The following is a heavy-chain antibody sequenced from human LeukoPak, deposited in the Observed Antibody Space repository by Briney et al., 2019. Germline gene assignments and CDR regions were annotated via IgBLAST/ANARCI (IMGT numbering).Heavy chain of an antibody. CDR2: INHSGST. CDR3: ARGEAYSPDY. J-gene: IGHJ4*02. V-gene: IGHV4-39*07. CDR1: GGSISSGGYY. Sequence: SETLSLTCTVSGGSISSGGYYWSWIRQPPGKGLEWIGEINHSGSTNYNPSLKSRVTISVDTSKNQFSLKLSSVTAADTAVYYCARGEAYSPDYWGQGTLVTVSS. D-gene: IGHD2-15*01.